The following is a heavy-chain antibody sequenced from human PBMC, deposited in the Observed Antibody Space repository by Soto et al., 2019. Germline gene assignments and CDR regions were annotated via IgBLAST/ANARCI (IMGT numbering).Heavy chain of an antibody. CDR3: ARYAPGVPPYYCYYYMDV. CDR2: IYYSGST. J-gene: IGHJ6*03. D-gene: IGHD1-1*01. V-gene: IGHV4-59*08. CDR1: GGSISSYY. Sequence: SETLSLTCTVSGGSISSYYWSWIRQPPGQGLEWIGYIYYSGSTNYNPSLKSRVTISVDTSKNQFSLKLSSVTAADTAVYYCARYAPGVPPYYCYYYMDVWGKGTTVTVSS.